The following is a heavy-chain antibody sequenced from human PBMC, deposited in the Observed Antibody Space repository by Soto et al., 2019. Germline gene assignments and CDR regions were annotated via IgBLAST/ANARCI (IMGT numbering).Heavy chain of an antibody. J-gene: IGHJ3*02. CDR1: GGSISSGGYY. V-gene: IGHV4-31*03. Sequence: SETLSLTCTVSGGSISSGGYYWSWIRQHPGKGLEWIGYIYYSGSTYYNPSLKSRVTISVDTSKNQFSLKLSSVTAADTAVYYCARDRDIVLVPAANHAFDIWGQGTMVTVSS. D-gene: IGHD2-2*01. CDR3: ARDRDIVLVPAANHAFDI. CDR2: IYYSGST.